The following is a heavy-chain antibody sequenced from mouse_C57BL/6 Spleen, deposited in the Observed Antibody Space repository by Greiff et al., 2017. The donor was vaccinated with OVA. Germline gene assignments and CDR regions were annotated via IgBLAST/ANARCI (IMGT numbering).Heavy chain of an antibody. J-gene: IGHJ1*03. Sequence: VKLMESGAELVRPGTSVKVSCKASGYAFTNYLIEWVKQRPGQGLEWIGVINPGSGGTNYNEKFKGKATLTADKSSSTAYMQLSSLTSEDSAVYFCARYNYSNHWYFDVWGTGTTVTVSS. CDR2: INPGSGGT. CDR3: ARYNYSNHWYFDV. V-gene: IGHV1-54*01. CDR1: GYAFTNYL. D-gene: IGHD2-5*01.